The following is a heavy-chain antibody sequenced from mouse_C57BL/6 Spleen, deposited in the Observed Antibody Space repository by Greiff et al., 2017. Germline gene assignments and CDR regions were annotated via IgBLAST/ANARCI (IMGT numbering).Heavy chain of an antibody. CDR1: GFNIKDDY. CDR2: IDPENGDT. Sequence: EVQLQQSGAELVRPGASVKLSCTASGFNIKDDYMHWVKQRPEQGLEWIGWIDPENGDTEYASKFQGKATITADTSSNPAYLQLSSLTSEDTAVYYCTTSRYYGSSYWYFDVWGTGTTVTVSS. J-gene: IGHJ1*03. CDR3: TTSRYYGSSYWYFDV. V-gene: IGHV14-4*01. D-gene: IGHD1-1*01.